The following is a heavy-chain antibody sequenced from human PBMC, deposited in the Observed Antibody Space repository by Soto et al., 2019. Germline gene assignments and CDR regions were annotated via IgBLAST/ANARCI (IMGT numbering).Heavy chain of an antibody. J-gene: IGHJ3*02. D-gene: IGHD6-13*01. V-gene: IGHV3-11*03. CDR1: GFTFSDYY. Sequence: VQLLESGGGLVQPGGSLRLSCAASGFTFSDYYMSWIRQAPGKGLEWVSYISPSSSYTNYAVSVKGRFTISRDNAKNSVYLQMNSLRAEDTAVYYCARNHIAASGTSAYDIWGQGTMVTVSS. CDR3: ARNHIAASGTSAYDI. CDR2: ISPSSSYT.